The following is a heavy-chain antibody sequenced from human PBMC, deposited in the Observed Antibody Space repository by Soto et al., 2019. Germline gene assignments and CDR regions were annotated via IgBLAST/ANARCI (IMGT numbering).Heavy chain of an antibody. CDR1: GFTFSSYG. CDR3: AKVGVYSYGSNYYFDY. CDR2: ISYDGSNK. V-gene: IGHV3-30*18. Sequence: GGSLRLSCAASGFTFSSYGMHWVRQAPGEGLEWVAVISYDGSNKYYADSVKGRFTISRDNSKNTLYLQMNSLRAEDTAVYYCAKVGVYSYGSNYYFDYWGQGTLVTVSS. D-gene: IGHD5-18*01. J-gene: IGHJ4*02.